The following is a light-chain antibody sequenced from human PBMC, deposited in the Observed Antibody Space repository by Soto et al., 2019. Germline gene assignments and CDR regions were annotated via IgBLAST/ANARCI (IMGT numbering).Light chain of an antibody. Sequence: DIQMTQSPSTLSASVGDRVTITCRASQSIGRWLAWYQQKPGKAPNLLIYDVYNLEGGVPSRFSGSGSETEFTLTISSLQSDDFATYYCQQYDSYSLTFGGGTKVDIK. CDR3: QQYDSYSLT. V-gene: IGKV1-5*01. J-gene: IGKJ4*01. CDR2: DVY. CDR1: QSIGRW.